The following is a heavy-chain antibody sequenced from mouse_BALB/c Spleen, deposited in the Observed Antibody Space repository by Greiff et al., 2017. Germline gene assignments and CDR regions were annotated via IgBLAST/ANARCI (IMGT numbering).Heavy chain of an antibody. CDR2: ISNGGGST. CDR3: ASHYGNYEAWFAY. V-gene: IGHV5-12-2*01. D-gene: IGHD2-1*01. Sequence: EVKLVESGGGLVQPGGSLKLSCAASGFTFSSYTMSWVRQTPEKRLEWVAYISNGGGSTYYPDTVKGRFTISRGNAKNTLYLQMSSLKSEDTAMYYCASHYGNYEAWFAYWGQGTLVTVSA. J-gene: IGHJ3*01. CDR1: GFTFSSYT.